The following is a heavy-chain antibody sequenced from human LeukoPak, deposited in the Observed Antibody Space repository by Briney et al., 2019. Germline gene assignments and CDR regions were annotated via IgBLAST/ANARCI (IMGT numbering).Heavy chain of an antibody. Sequence: SETLSLTYTVSGGSISSYYWSWIRQPPGKGLEWIGYIYYSGSTNYNPSLKSRVTISVDTSKNQFSLKLSSVTAADTAVYYCARDGSGTIADWGQGTLVTVSS. V-gene: IGHV4-59*01. CDR3: ARDGSGTIAD. CDR2: IYYSGST. J-gene: IGHJ4*02. CDR1: GGSISSYY. D-gene: IGHD1-7*01.